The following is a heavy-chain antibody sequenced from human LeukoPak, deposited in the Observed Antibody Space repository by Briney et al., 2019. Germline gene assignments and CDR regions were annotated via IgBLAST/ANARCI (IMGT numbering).Heavy chain of an antibody. Sequence: GESLKISCKGSGYSFTNFWIGWVRQMPGRGLEWMGVISPGDSGIRYSPSFQGQVTISVDKSISTAYLQWSSLRASDSAMYYCAAGGASAPWGQGTLVTVSS. CDR1: GYSFTNFW. CDR3: AAGGASAP. D-gene: IGHD3-16*01. V-gene: IGHV5-51*01. J-gene: IGHJ5*02. CDR2: ISPGDSGI.